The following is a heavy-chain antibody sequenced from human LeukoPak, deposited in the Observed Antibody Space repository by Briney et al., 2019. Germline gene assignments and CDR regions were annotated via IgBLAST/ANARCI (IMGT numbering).Heavy chain of an antibody. D-gene: IGHD2-2*01. J-gene: IGHJ4*02. V-gene: IGHV1-2*02. CDR3: ARRPINCIITNCYVDY. CDR1: GGTFSSYA. Sequence: ASVKVSCKASGGTFSSYAISWVRQAPGQRLEWMGWMNPNSGDTSYAREFQDRVTMTRDTSLSTAYMELSRLRSDDTAVYFCARRPINCIITNCYVDYWGQGTLVTVSS. CDR2: MNPNSGDT.